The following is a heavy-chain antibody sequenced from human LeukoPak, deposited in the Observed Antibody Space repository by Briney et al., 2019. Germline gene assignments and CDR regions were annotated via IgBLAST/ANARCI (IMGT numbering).Heavy chain of an antibody. Sequence: PSETLSLTCTVSGGSISSYYWSWIRQPPGKGLEWIGYIYYSGSTNYNPSLKSRVTISVDTSKNQFSLKLSSVTAADTAVYYCARRDGYNGRDYWGQGTLVTVSS. CDR3: ARRDGYNGRDY. V-gene: IGHV4-59*08. D-gene: IGHD5-24*01. CDR2: IYYSGST. CDR1: GGSISSYY. J-gene: IGHJ4*02.